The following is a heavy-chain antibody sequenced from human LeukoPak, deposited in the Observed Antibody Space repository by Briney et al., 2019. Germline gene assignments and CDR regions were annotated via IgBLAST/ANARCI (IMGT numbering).Heavy chain of an antibody. D-gene: IGHD3-22*01. CDR1: GGSFSGYY. CDR3: ARGRPYDSSGYYLFDY. J-gene: IGHJ4*02. Sequence: SETLSLTCAVYGGSFSGYYWSWIRQPPGKGLEWIGEINHSGSTNYNPSLKSRVTISVDTSKNQSSLKLSSVTAADTAVYYCARGRPYDSSGYYLFDYWGQGTLVTVSS. V-gene: IGHV4-34*01. CDR2: INHSGST.